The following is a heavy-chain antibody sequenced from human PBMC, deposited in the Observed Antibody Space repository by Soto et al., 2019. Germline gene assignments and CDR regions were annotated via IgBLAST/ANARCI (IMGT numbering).Heavy chain of an antibody. CDR1: GLTFGHYE. V-gene: IGHV3-48*03. Sequence: PGGSLRLSCAASGLTFGHYEMNWVRQAPGKGLEWVSYISSAGSTIYYADSVNGRFTISRDNVNNTLYLQMHSLRVEDTAVYYCARDRGFSYEYPGYFYHGLDVWGQGTKVTVSS. CDR3: ARDRGFSYEYPGYFYHGLDV. D-gene: IGHD5-18*01. CDR2: ISSAGSTI. J-gene: IGHJ6*02.